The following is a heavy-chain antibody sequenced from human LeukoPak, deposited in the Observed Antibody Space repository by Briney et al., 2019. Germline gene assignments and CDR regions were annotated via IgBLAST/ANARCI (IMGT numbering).Heavy chain of an antibody. CDR1: GGSISYYY. D-gene: IGHD4-23*01. CDR3: ARITYGDNHFDI. V-gene: IGHV4-59*01. CDR2: IYYSGST. J-gene: IGHJ3*02. Sequence: SESLPLTCTVSGGSISYYYWSWIRQPPGKGLEWIGYIYYSGSTNYNPSLKSRVTISVDTSKNQFSLKLHSVTAADTAVYYCARITYGDNHFDIWGQGTMVTVSS.